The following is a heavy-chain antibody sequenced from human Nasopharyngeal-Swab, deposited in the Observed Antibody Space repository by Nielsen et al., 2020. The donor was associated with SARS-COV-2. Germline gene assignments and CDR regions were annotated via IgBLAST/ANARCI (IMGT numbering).Heavy chain of an antibody. J-gene: IGHJ4*02. D-gene: IGHD4-17*01. Sequence: SPGKGLEWVSSISSSSSYIYYADSVKGRFTISRDNAKNSLYLQMNSLRAEDTAVYYCATDYVETRDYWGQGTLVTVSS. V-gene: IGHV3-21*01. CDR3: ATDYVETRDY. CDR2: ISSSSSYI.